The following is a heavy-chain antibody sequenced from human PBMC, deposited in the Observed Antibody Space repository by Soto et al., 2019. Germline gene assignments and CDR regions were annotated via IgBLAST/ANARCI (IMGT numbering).Heavy chain of an antibody. CDR3: ARAPLAYCGGDCYFHWFDP. CDR2: ISYDGSNK. J-gene: IGHJ5*02. D-gene: IGHD2-21*02. Sequence: GGSLRLSCAASGFTFSSYAMHWVRQAPGKGLEWVAVISYDGSNKYYADSVKGRFTISRDNSKNTLYLQMNSLRAEDTAVYYCARAPLAYCGGDCYFHWFDPWGQGTLVTVSS. CDR1: GFTFSSYA. V-gene: IGHV3-30-3*01.